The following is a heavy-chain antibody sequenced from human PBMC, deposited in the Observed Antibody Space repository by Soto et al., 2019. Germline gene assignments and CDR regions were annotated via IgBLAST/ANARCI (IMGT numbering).Heavy chain of an antibody. CDR2: VQSNHVT. V-gene: IGHV3-23*01. J-gene: IGHJ4*02. CDR3: AKWLRGGSYYCDF. Sequence: PGGSLSLACEVSEFTFGSYAMSWVRQAPGKGLEWVALVQSNHVTYYSDSVRGRFTVSRDNSKNTLYLQMDSLRVEDTALYYCAKWLRGGSYYCDFWGQGAMVTVSS. D-gene: IGHD3-10*01. CDR1: EFTFGSYA.